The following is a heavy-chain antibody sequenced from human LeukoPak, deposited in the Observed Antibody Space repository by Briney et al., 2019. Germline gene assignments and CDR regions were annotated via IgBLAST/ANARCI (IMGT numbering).Heavy chain of an antibody. D-gene: IGHD3-22*01. CDR2: ISSGGSIT. CDR1: GFIFSDHY. V-gene: IGHV3-11*04. J-gene: IGHJ4*02. Sequence: PGGSLRLSCAASGFIFSDHYMSWVRLAPGKGLEWVSYISSGGSITHYADSVKGRFTISRDNAKNSVYMQMNSLRTEDTAVYYCAKDISTRVVTAHFDYWGQGTLVTVSS. CDR3: AKDISTRVVTAHFDY.